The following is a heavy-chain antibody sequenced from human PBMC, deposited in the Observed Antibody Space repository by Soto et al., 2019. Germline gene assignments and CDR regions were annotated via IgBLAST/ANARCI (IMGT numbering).Heavy chain of an antibody. CDR3: AKDWGYYDILTGYYIRRFNAFDI. J-gene: IGHJ3*02. CDR2: ISYDGSNK. CDR1: GFTVSSYG. Sequence: GGSLRLSCAASGFTVSSYGMHWVRQTPGKGLEWVAVISYDGSNKYYADSVKGRFTISRDNSKSTLYLQMNSLRAEDMAVYCCAKDWGYYDILTGYYIRRFNAFDIWGQGTMVTVS. D-gene: IGHD3-9*01. V-gene: IGHV3-30*18.